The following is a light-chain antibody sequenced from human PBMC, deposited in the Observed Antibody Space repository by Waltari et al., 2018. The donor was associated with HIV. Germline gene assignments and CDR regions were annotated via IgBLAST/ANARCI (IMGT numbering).Light chain of an antibody. Sequence: DIQMTQSPSFLSASVGDRVTITCRASKGIRNDLGWYQQKPGKAPKRLIYAADSLQSWGPSRFSGSGTGTEFTLTISSLQPEDFATYYGLQQNSFPRTFGQGTKVEIK. CDR1: KGIRND. J-gene: IGKJ1*01. CDR2: AAD. V-gene: IGKV1-17*01. CDR3: LQQNSFPRT.